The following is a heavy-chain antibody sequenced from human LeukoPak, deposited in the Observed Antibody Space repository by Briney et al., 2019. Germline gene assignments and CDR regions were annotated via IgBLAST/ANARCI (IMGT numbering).Heavy chain of an antibody. CDR2: IYYSGST. CDR3: ARGGPYDAFDI. D-gene: IGHD3-16*01. J-gene: IGHJ3*02. V-gene: IGHV4-59*01. CDR1: GGSISSYY. Sequence: SETLSLTCTVSGGSISSYYWSWIRQPPGKGLEWIGYIYYSGSTNYNPSLKSRVTISVDTSKNQFSLKLSSVTAADTAVYYCARGGPYDAFDIWGQGTMVTVSA.